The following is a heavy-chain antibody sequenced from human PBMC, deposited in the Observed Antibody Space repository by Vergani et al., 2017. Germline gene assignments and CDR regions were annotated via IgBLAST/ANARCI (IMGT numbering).Heavy chain of an antibody. D-gene: IGHD7-27*01. CDR2: INHSGST. J-gene: IGHJ3*02. CDR3: ARLNWGTSAFDI. CDR1: GGSFSGYY. Sequence: QVQLQQWGAGLLKPSETLSLTCAVYGGSFSGYYWSWIRQPPGKGLEWIGEINHSGSTNYNPSLKSRVTISVDTSKNQFSLKLSPVTAADTAVYYCARLNWGTSAFDIWGQGTMVTVSS. V-gene: IGHV4-34*01.